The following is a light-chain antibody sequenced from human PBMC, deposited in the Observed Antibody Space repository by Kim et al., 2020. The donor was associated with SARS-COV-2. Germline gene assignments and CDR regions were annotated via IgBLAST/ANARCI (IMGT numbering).Light chain of an antibody. J-gene: IGLJ3*02. CDR2: EVS. CDR1: SSDVGRYNY. Sequence: GQSGTISCTGTSSDVGRYNYVSWYQQDPGKAPKLLIYEVSMRPSGVPGRFSGSKYGNTASLTVSGLQAEDEGDYYCSSYAGTNSLLFGGGTQLTVL. V-gene: IGLV2-8*01. CDR3: SSYAGTNSLL.